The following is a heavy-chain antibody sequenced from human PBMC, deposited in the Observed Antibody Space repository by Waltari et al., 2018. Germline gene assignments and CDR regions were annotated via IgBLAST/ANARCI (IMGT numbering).Heavy chain of an antibody. J-gene: IGHJ4*02. CDR3: AREGRGSYCSSTSCPFDY. V-gene: IGHV4-4*02. Sequence: QVQLQESSPGLVKPSGTLSLTCAVSGGSISSSNWWSWVRQPPGKGLEWIGEIYHSGSTNYNPSLKSRVTRAVDKSTNQFSLKLSSVTAADTAVYYCAREGRGSYCSSTSCPFDYWGQGTLVTVSS. CDR1: GGSISSSNW. CDR2: IYHSGST. D-gene: IGHD2-2*01.